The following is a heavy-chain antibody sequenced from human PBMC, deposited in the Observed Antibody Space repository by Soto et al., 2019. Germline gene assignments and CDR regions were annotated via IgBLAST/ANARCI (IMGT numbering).Heavy chain of an antibody. CDR3: AKDQVSGSVEGAYGMDV. V-gene: IGHV3-23*01. CDR2: ISGSGGST. J-gene: IGHJ6*02. CDR1: GFTFSSYA. D-gene: IGHD1-26*01. Sequence: EVQLLESGGGLVQPGGSLRLSCAASGFTFSSYAMSWVRQAPGKGLEWVSAISGSGGSTYYADSVKGRFTISRDNSKNTLYVQMSSPRAEDTDVYYCAKDQVSGSVEGAYGMDVWGQGTTVTVSS.